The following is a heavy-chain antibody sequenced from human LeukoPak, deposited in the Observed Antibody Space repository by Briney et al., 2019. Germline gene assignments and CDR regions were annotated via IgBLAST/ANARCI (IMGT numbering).Heavy chain of an antibody. CDR1: GFIFSSYS. D-gene: IGHD4-17*01. CDR2: ISSSGSSI. J-gene: IGHJ4*02. V-gene: IGHV3-48*01. CDR3: VRGPGVSAVTTMY. Sequence: GGSLRLSCAASGFIFSSYSMNWVRQAPGKGLEWVSYISSSGSSIYYADSVKGRFTISRDNANKLLYLQMNRLSAGDTAVYYCVRGPGVSAVTTMYGGQGTLVTVSS.